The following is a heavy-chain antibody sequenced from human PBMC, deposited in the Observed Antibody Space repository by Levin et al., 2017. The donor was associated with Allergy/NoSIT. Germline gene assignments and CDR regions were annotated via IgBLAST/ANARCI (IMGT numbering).Heavy chain of an antibody. CDR1: GGSISSYY. V-gene: IGHV4-59*01. CDR2: IYFSGST. D-gene: IGHD2-2*01. J-gene: IGHJ6*02. CDR3: AGLVRGDGMDV. Sequence: SQTLSLTCTVSGGSISSYYWSWIRQPPGKGLEWIGYIYFSGSTSYNPSLKSRVTISVDTSKNQFSLTLSSMTAADTAVYYCAGLVRGDGMDVWGQGTTVTVSS.